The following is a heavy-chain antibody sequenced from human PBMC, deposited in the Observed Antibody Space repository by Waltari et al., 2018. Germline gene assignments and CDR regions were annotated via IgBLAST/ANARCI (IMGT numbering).Heavy chain of an antibody. Sequence: AQLVESGGGVVKPGGSLRLSCAASGFSFSSYDIHWVRQAPGRGLQWVSSIASSVTYIYYADSVKGRFTISRDNAKNSLFLHRSSLRAEDTAVYYCARDFSYGDWGQGTLVTVSS. CDR1: GFSFSSYD. J-gene: IGHJ4*01. V-gene: IGHV3-21*01. CDR3: ARDFSYGD. CDR2: IASSVTYI. D-gene: IGHD4-17*01.